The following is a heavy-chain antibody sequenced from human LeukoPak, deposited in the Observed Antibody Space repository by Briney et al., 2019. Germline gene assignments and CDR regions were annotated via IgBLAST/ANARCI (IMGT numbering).Heavy chain of an antibody. CDR1: VGSISTGSNY. V-gene: IGHV4-39*01. J-gene: IGHJ6*03. CDR3: ATYYFSYCYMDV. Sequence: SETLSLTCSVSVGSISTGSNYWGWIRQSPGKGLEWIGNIYYGGSTSYDPSLKSRVTISVDTTKNQFSLHLSSVTATDTAVYYCATYYFSYCYMDVWGKGTTVTVSS. CDR2: IYYGGST.